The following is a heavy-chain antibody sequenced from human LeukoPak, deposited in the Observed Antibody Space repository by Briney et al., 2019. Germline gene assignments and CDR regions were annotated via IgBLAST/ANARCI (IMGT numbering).Heavy chain of an antibody. J-gene: IGHJ3*02. D-gene: IGHD3-10*01. Sequence: ASVKVSCKASGYTFTSYGISWVRQAPGQGLEWMGWISAYNGNTNYAQKLQGRVTMTTDTSTSTAYMELRSLRSDDTAVYYCARGRALSMVRGVHLNDAFDIWGQGTMVTVSS. V-gene: IGHV1-18*04. CDR3: ARGRALSMVRGVHLNDAFDI. CDR1: GYTFTSYG. CDR2: ISAYNGNT.